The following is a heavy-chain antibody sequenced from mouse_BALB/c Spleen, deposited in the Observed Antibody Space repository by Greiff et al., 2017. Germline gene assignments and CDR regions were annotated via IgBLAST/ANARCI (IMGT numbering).Heavy chain of an antibody. V-gene: IGHV1-14*01. CDR3: ARSGYDYDEYYFDY. Sequence: VQLKQSGPELVKPGASVKMSCKASGYTFTSYVMHWVKQKPGQGLEWIGYINPYNDGTKYNEKFKGKATLTSDKSSSTAYMELSSLTSEDSAVYYCARSGYDYDEYYFDYWGQGTTLTVSS. D-gene: IGHD2-4*01. CDR1: GYTFTSYV. J-gene: IGHJ2*01. CDR2: INPYNDGT.